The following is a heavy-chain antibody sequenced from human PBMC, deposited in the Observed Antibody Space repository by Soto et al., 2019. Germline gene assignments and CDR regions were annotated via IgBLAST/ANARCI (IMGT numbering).Heavy chain of an antibody. V-gene: IGHV1-3*05. D-gene: IGHD3-3*01. CDR1: GYTFTSYA. CDR3: ARDPESVMYYDFWSGYWFDP. Sequence: QVQLVQSGAEEKKPGASVKVSCKASGYTFTSYAMHWVRQAPGQRLEWMGWINAGNGNTKYSQKFQGRGTITRDTSASTAYMELSSLRSEDTAVYYCARDPESVMYYDFWSGYWFDPWGQGTLVTVSS. CDR2: INAGNGNT. J-gene: IGHJ5*02.